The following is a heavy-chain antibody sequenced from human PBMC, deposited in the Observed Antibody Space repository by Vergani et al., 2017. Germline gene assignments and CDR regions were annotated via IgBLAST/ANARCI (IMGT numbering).Heavy chain of an antibody. CDR3: GRVADLYGLGSRILDL. J-gene: IGHJ5*02. D-gene: IGHD3-10*01. CDR1: GGSMSGYY. V-gene: IGHV4-59*01. CDR2: MYHSGST. Sequence: QVRLQESGPGLVKPSETLSLTCSVSGGSMSGYYLSWIRQPPGKELEWIGYMYHSGSTNYNPALETRVTISGDTSKNQFSLKLNSVTAADTAVYYCGRVADLYGLGSRILDLWGQGILVTVSS.